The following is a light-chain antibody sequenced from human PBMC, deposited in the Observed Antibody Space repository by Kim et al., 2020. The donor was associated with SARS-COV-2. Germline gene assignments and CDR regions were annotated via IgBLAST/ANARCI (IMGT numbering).Light chain of an antibody. CDR3: VAWDDSLNGHWV. V-gene: IGLV1-44*01. Sequence: QRVTISCSGSSSNIGSNIVNWYQQLPGTSPKLLIYSNSQRPSGVPDRFSGSKSGTSASLTISGLQSEDEADYYCVAWDDSLNGHWVFGGGTKLTVL. J-gene: IGLJ3*02. CDR2: SNS. CDR1: SSNIGSNI.